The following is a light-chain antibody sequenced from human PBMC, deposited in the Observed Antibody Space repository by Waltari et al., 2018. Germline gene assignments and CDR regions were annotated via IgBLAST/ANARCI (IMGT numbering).Light chain of an antibody. CDR1: QSVFYSSDNKNY. V-gene: IGKV4-1*01. Sequence: DIVMTKSPDSLAVSLGERATINCKSSQSVFYSSDNKNYLAWYKQKPGQPPKLLIYWGSTRESGVPDRFSGSGSETDFTLTISSLQAEDVAVYYCQQYYSAPFNFGQGTKLEIK. CDR2: WGS. CDR3: QQYYSAPFN. J-gene: IGKJ2*01.